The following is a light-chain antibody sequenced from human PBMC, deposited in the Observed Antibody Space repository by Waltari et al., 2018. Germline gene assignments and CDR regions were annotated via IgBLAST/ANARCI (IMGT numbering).Light chain of an antibody. CDR1: HRDFGAYDF. J-gene: IGLJ1*01. V-gene: IGLV2-14*01. CDR3: SSYTTSSAPGV. CDR2: EVS. Sequence: QSPLPQPASVSGSPGRSISLPFSGPHRDFGAYDFVSWYQQHPGKAPHLIIYEVSHRPSGISNRFSASKSGNTASLTISGLQAEDEADYYCSSYTTSSAPGVFGTGTRVTVL.